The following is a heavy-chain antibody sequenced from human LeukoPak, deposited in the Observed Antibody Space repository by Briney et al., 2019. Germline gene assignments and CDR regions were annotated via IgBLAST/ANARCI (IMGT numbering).Heavy chain of an antibody. CDR1: GFSFSIHD. CDR2: ISNSDNST. CDR3: AKRRGLELTYYYHMDV. J-gene: IGHJ6*03. D-gene: IGHD1-7*01. Sequence: PGGSLRLSCAASGFSFSIHDMTWVRQAPGKGLEWVSTISNSDNSTYYADSVKGRFTISRDNSKNTLYLQMNSLRADDTAVYYCAKRRGLELTYYYHMDVWGKGTTVTVSS. V-gene: IGHV3-23*01.